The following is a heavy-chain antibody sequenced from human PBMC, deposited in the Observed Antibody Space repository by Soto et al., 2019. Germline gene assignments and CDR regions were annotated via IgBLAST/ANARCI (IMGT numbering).Heavy chain of an antibody. CDR3: AKEPAPVKYGFDY. J-gene: IGHJ4*02. CDR1: GFTFISYA. Sequence: EVQLLESGGGLVQPGGSLRLSCVASGFTFISYAMSWVRQAPGKGLEWVSATTGSGGSTYYADSVKGRFTISRDNSENTLYLQMNSLRAEDTAVYYCAKEPAPVKYGFDYWGQGTLVTVSS. V-gene: IGHV3-23*01. CDR2: TTGSGGST. D-gene: IGHD2-2*01.